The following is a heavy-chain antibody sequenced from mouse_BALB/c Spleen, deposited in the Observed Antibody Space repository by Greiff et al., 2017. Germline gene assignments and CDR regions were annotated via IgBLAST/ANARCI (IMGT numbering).Heavy chain of an antibody. Sequence: VKLQESGAELAKPGASVKMSCKASGYTFTSYWMHWVKQRPGQGLEWIGYINPSTGYTEYNQKFKDKATLTADKSSSTAYMQLSSLTSEDSAVYYCARSGVRRYFDVWGAGTTVTVSS. J-gene: IGHJ1*01. V-gene: IGHV1-7*01. D-gene: IGHD2-14*01. CDR2: INPSTGYT. CDR3: ARSGVRRYFDV. CDR1: GYTFTSYW.